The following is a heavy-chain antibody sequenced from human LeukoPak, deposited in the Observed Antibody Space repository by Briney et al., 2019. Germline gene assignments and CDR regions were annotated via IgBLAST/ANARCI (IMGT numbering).Heavy chain of an antibody. CDR3: ARILDSAWGELGY. V-gene: IGHV3-30*02. J-gene: IGHJ4*02. Sequence: PGGSLRLSCAVSGFIFSSYDMHWVRQAPGKGLEWVAFIRYDGSNKYYADSVKGRFTISRDNSKNTLYLQMNSLRAEDTAVYYCARILDSAWGELGYWGQGTLVTVSS. CDR1: GFIFSSYD. CDR2: IRYDGSNK. D-gene: IGHD6-19*01.